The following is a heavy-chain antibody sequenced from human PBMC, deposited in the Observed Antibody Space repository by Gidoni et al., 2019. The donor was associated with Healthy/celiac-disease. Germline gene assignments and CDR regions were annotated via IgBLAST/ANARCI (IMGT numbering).Heavy chain of an antibody. CDR2: ISGSGVST. D-gene: IGHD2-2*02. J-gene: IGHJ4*02. V-gene: IGHV3-23*01. CDR1: GFTFSSYA. CDR3: AKAGCSSTSCYTG. Sequence: EVQLLESGGGLVQPGGSLRLSCAASGFTFSSYAMSWVRQAPRKGLEWVSAISGSGVSTYYADSVKGRFSISRDNAKNTLYLQMTSLRAEDTAVYYCAKAGCSSTSCYTGWGQGTLVTVSS.